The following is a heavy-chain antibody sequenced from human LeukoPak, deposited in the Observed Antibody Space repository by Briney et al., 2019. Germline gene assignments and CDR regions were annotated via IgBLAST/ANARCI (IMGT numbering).Heavy chain of an antibody. Sequence: ASVKVSCKASGYTFTSYGISWVRQAPGQGLEWMGWISAYNGNTNYAQKLQGRVTMTTDTSTSTAYMELRSLRSDDTAVYYCARDRRYDFWSGYSYYYYYMDVWGKGTTVTVSS. D-gene: IGHD3-3*01. J-gene: IGHJ6*03. V-gene: IGHV1-18*01. CDR3: ARDRRYDFWSGYSYYYYYMDV. CDR1: GYTFTSYG. CDR2: ISAYNGNT.